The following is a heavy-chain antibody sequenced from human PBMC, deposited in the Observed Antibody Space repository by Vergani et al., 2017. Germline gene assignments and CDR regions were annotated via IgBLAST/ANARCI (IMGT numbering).Heavy chain of an antibody. CDR3: ARELQNYYDSSGPLGY. D-gene: IGHD3-22*01. V-gene: IGHV3-49*04. CDR2: IRTKTYGGTT. CDR1: GFSLGDYA. J-gene: IGHJ4*02. Sequence: EVQLVESGGGLVQPGRSLRLSCTASGFSLGDYAMSWVRQAPGKGLEWVGFIRTKTYGGTTEYAASVKGRFTISRDDSKSIAYLQMNSLKTEDTAVYYCARELQNYYDSSGPLGYWGQGTLVTVSS.